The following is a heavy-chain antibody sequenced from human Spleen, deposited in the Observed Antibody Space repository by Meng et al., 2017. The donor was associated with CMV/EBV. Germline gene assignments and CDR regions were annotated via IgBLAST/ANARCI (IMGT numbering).Heavy chain of an antibody. CDR3: ARGVGNLPTYYYGMDV. J-gene: IGHJ6*02. CDR1: GGTFSSYA. D-gene: IGHD4-23*01. V-gene: IGHV1-69*05. CDR2: IIPIFGTA. Sequence: SVKVSCKASGGTFSSYAISWVRQAPGQGLEWMGGIIPIFGTANYAQKFQGRVTITTDESTSTAYMELSSLRSEDTAVYYCARGVGNLPTYYYGMDVWGQGTTVTVSS.